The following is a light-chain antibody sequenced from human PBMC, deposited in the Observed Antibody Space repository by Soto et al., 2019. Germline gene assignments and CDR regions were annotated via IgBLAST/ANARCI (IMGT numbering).Light chain of an antibody. J-gene: IGKJ1*01. CDR1: QTISSSY. CDR3: QQSYRTPRT. CDR2: AAS. Sequence: EIVLTQSPGTLSLSPGERATLSCRASQTISSSYLAWYQQKSGQAPRLLIYAASTRATDIPDRFSGSGSGTDFTLTISSLQPEDFATYYCQQSYRTPRTFGQGTKVDIK. V-gene: IGKV3-20*01.